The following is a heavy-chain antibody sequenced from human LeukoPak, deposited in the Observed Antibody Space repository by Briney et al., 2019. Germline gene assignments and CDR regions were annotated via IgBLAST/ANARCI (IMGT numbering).Heavy chain of an antibody. J-gene: IGHJ4*02. Sequence: GGSLRLSCAASGFTFSSSAMSWVRQVPGKGLEWVSGISASGGSTYYADSVKGRFTVSRDNSKNTLFLQMNSLRAEDTAVYYCAKDGGLWVSAHWGDSWGRGTLVTVSS. D-gene: IGHD7-27*01. CDR1: GFTFSSSA. V-gene: IGHV3-23*01. CDR2: ISASGGST. CDR3: AKDGGLWVSAHWGDS.